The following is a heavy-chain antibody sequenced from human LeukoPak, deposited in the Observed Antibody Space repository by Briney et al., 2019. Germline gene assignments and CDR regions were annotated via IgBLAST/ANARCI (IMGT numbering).Heavy chain of an antibody. CDR3: ARGAWTSSFDY. V-gene: IGHV1-8*01. CDR2: VNPNSGDT. Sequence: GASVKVSRKASGYTFTSYDANGVRQATGQGLEWMGWVNPNSGDTAYAQNFQGRVTMTRDTSINTAYMELSSLRSEDTAVYYCARGAWTSSFDYWGQGTLVTVSS. D-gene: IGHD1-1*01. CDR1: GYTFTSYD. J-gene: IGHJ4*02.